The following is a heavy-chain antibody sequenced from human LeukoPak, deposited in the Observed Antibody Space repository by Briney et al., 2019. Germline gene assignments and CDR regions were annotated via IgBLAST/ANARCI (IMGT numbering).Heavy chain of an antibody. J-gene: IGHJ4*02. D-gene: IGHD3-9*01. Sequence: PGGSLRLSCAVSGFTFSSYEMNWVRQAPGKGLEWVSYISSSGSTIYYADSVKGRFTISRDNAKNSLYLQMNSLSAEDTAVYYCARDDPYYEILTGYYRGYYFDYWGQGTLVTVSS. V-gene: IGHV3-48*03. CDR2: ISSSGSTI. CDR1: GFTFSSYE. CDR3: ARDDPYYEILTGYYRGYYFDY.